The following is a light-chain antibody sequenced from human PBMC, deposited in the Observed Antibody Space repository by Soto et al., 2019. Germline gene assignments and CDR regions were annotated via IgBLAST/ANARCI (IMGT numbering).Light chain of an antibody. CDR2: DAS. CDR1: QDVSNY. J-gene: IGKJ5*01. CDR3: QQYSNLIT. Sequence: DLQMTQSPSSLSGSVGDRVTITCQASQDVSNYLNWYQQKLGKAPKLLIYDASNLETGVPSRFSGSGSGTYFSFTISSLQPEDFATYYCQQYSNLITFGQGTRLEI. V-gene: IGKV1-33*01.